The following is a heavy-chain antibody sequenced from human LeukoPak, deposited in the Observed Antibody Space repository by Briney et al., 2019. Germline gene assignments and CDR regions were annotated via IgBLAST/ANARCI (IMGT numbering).Heavy chain of an antibody. D-gene: IGHD5-12*01. V-gene: IGHV1-2*02. Sequence: GASVKVSCKASGYTFTGYYMHWVRQAPGQGLEWMGWINPNSGGTNYAQKFQGRVTMTRDTSISTAYMELSSLRSEDTAVYYCARDRGYSGYGRTINWFDPWGQGTLVTVSS. CDR1: GYTFTGYY. CDR2: INPNSGGT. CDR3: ARDRGYSGYGRTINWFDP. J-gene: IGHJ5*02.